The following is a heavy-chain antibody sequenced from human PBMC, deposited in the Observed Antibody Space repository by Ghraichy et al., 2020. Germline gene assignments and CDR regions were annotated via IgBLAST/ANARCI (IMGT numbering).Heavy chain of an antibody. J-gene: IGHJ3*02. CDR2: IYYSGST. CDR3: ARVSTIFGVVTEGGAFDI. V-gene: IGHV4-59*01. CDR1: GGSISSYY. Sequence: ESLNISCTVSGGSISSYYWSWIRQPPGKGLEWIGYIYYSGSTNYNPSLKSRVTISVDTSKNQFSLKLSSVTAADTAVYYCARVSTIFGVVTEGGAFDIWGQGTMVTVSS. D-gene: IGHD3-3*01.